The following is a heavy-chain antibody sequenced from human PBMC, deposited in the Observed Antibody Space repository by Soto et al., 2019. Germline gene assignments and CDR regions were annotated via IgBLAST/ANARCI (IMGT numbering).Heavy chain of an antibody. V-gene: IGHV4-4*02. Sequence: SETLSLTCAVSGGSISSSNWWSWVRQPPGKGLEWIGEIYHSGSTNYNPSLKSRVTISVDKSKNQFSLKLSSVTAADTAVYYCARVVWLRYNYYYGMDVWGQGTKVTVSS. J-gene: IGHJ6*02. CDR3: ARVVWLRYNYYYGMDV. CDR1: GGSISSSNW. D-gene: IGHD5-12*01. CDR2: IYHSGST.